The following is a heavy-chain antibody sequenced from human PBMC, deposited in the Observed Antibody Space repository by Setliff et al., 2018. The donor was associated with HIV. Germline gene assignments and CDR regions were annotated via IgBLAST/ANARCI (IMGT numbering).Heavy chain of an antibody. CDR3: AVTIFGVVTHGYFQH. D-gene: IGHD3-3*01. V-gene: IGHV1-8*02. Sequence: ASVKVSCKASGYTFTNYAMHWVRQAPGQRLEWMAWMNPNSGNTGYAQKFQGRVTMTRNTSISTAYIELSSLRSEDTAVYYCAVTIFGVVTHGYFQHWGQGTLVTVSS. J-gene: IGHJ1*01. CDR1: GYTFTNYA. CDR2: MNPNSGNT.